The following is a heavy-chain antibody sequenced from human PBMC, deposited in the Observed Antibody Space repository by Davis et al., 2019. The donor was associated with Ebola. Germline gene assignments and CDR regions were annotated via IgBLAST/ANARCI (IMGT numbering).Heavy chain of an antibody. CDR1: GYTFTSYG. J-gene: IGHJ5*02. CDR2: ISAYNGNT. D-gene: IGHD3-10*01. Sequence: ASVKVSCKASGYTFTSYGISWVRQAPGQGLEWMGWISAYNGNTNYAQKLQGRVTMTTDTSTSTAYMELRSLRSDDTAVYYCAREGYYYGSGSYVGGFDPWGQGTLVTVSS. V-gene: IGHV1-18*04. CDR3: AREGYYYGSGSYVGGFDP.